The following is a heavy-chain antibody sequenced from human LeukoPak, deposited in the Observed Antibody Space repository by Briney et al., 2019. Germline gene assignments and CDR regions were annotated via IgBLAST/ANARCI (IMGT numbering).Heavy chain of an antibody. CDR2: ISYDGSNK. J-gene: IGHJ4*02. Sequence: PGGSLRLSCAASGFTFSSYAMHWVRQAPGKGLEWVAVISYDGSNKYYADSVKGRFTISRDNSKNTLYLQMNSLRAEDTAVYYCARSKWELLRAPLAGPFDYWGQGTLVTVSS. D-gene: IGHD1-26*01. V-gene: IGHV3-30-3*01. CDR1: GFTFSSYA. CDR3: ARSKWELLRAPLAGPFDY.